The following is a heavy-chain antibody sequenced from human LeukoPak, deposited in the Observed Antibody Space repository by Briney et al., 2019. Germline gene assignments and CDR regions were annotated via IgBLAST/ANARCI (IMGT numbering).Heavy chain of an antibody. D-gene: IGHD4-17*01. V-gene: IGHV4-38-2*01. CDR3: ASLIRGSHGDYAYYYYYMDV. J-gene: IGHJ6*03. CDR2: IYHSGST. Sequence: SETLSLTCAVSGYSISSGYYWGWIRQPPGKGLEWIGGIYHSGSTYYNPSLKSRVTISVDTSKNQFSLKLSSVTAADTAVYYCASLIRGSHGDYAYYYYYMDVWGKGTTVTVSS. CDR1: GYSISSGYY.